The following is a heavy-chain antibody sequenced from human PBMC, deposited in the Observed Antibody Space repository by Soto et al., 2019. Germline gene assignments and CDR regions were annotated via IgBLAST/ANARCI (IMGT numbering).Heavy chain of an antibody. D-gene: IGHD3-9*01. CDR2: INDRGSI. CDR1: GGSFSGYY. V-gene: IGHV4-34*01. J-gene: IGHJ2*01. Sequence: QVQLQQWGARPLRPLETLSLTCGVSGGSFSGYYWAWIRQSPGKGLEWIGEINDRGSINYNPSLKSGVSISVDTSKNHYSLNLRSVTAADTAVYYCARESHDILTGPPWVWYFDLWGRGTLVTVSS. CDR3: ARESHDILTGPPWVWYFDL.